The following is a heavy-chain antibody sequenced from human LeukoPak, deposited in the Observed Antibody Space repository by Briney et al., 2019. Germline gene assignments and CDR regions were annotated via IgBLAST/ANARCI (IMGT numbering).Heavy chain of an antibody. V-gene: IGHV4-38-2*02. CDR2: IYHSGST. D-gene: IGHD6-19*01. CDR3: ARDSSGWYYVY. Sequence: SETLSLTCSVSGSSISSGYYWGWIRQSPGKGLEWVGSIYHSGSTDYNPSLKSRVSISVDTSKNQFSLKLRSVTAADTAVYYCARDSSGWYYVYWGQGSLVTVSS. CDR1: GSSISSGYY. J-gene: IGHJ4*02.